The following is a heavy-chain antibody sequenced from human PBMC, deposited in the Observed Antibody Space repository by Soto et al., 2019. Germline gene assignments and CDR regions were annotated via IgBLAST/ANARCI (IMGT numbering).Heavy chain of an antibody. V-gene: IGHV4-34*01. D-gene: IGHD2-8*01. CDR1: GGSFSGYY. Sequence: SETLSLTCAVYGGSFSGYYWSWIRQPPGKGLEWIGEINHSGSTNYNPSLKSRVTISVDTSKNQFSLKLSSVTAADTAVYYCARTRGGLGYFTNGVCRSNYYYYMDVWGKGTTVTVSS. CDR3: ARTRGGLGYFTNGVCRSNYYYYMDV. CDR2: INHSGST. J-gene: IGHJ6*03.